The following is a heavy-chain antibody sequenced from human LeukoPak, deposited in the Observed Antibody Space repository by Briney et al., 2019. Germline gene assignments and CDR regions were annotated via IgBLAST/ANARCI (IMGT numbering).Heavy chain of an antibody. D-gene: IGHD2-15*01. CDR2: INPSGGST. CDR1: GYTFTSYY. V-gene: IGHV1-46*03. CDR3: AIRFGGGSCWFDP. Sequence: ASVKVSCKASGYTFTSYYMHWVRQAPGQGLEWMGIINPSGGSTSYAQKFQGRVTMTRDMSTSTVYMELSSLGSGDTAVYYFAIRFGGGSCWFDPWGQGTLVTVSS. J-gene: IGHJ5*02.